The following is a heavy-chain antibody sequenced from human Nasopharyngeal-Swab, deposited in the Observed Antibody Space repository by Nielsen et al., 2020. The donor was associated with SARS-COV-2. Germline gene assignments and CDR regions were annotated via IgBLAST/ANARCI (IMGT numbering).Heavy chain of an antibody. D-gene: IGHD5-24*01. V-gene: IGHV3-21*01. Sequence: GGSLRLSCAASGFTFGSFSMNWVRLAPGKGLEWVSSISGTSTYIYYADSMKGRFTISRDNAKNSLYLQMSSLRAEDTAVYYCARGPRDGYNPNWFDPWGQGTLVTVSS. CDR3: ARGPRDGYNPNWFDP. CDR2: ISGTSTYI. CDR1: GFTFGSFS. J-gene: IGHJ5*02.